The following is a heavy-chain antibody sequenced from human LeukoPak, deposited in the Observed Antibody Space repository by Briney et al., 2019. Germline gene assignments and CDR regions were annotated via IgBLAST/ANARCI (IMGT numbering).Heavy chain of an antibody. D-gene: IGHD6-13*01. CDR3: ARRSSWYSPLDY. J-gene: IGHJ4*02. V-gene: IGHV4-39*01. CDR1: GGSISSSSYY. Sequence: PSETLSLTCTVSGGSISSSSYYWGWIRQPPGKGLEWIGSIYYSGSTYYNPSLKSRVTISVDTSKNQFSLKLSSVTAADTAVYYCARRSSWYSPLDYWGQGTLVTVSS. CDR2: IYYSGST.